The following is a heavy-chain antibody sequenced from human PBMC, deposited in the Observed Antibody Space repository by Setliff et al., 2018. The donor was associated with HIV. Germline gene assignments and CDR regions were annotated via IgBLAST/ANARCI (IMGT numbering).Heavy chain of an antibody. CDR3: ARDAGYSGSAWDI. CDR1: GGTSSSYA. J-gene: IGHJ4*02. V-gene: IGHV1-69*13. Sequence: GASVKVSCKASGGTSSSYAITWVRQAPGQGLEWMGKIVPMFGTANYAQRFQGRVTITADEVASTVYLELSSLRSEDTAIYYCARDAGYSGSAWDIWGQGTLVTVSS. CDR2: IVPMFGTA. D-gene: IGHD5-12*01.